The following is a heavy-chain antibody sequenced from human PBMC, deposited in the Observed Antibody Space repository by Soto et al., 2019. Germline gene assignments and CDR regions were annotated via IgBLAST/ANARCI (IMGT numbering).Heavy chain of an antibody. CDR1: GFSFSNSA. V-gene: IGHV3-23*01. CDR2: ISGSGDIT. D-gene: IGHD3-9*01. CDR3: AKVPQWVLRYHDWFFDY. J-gene: IGHJ4*02. Sequence: EVQLLESGGGLVQPGGSLRLSCAVSGFSFSNSAMTWVRQAPGKGLEWVSGISGSGDITYNTDSVKGRFAISRDTSKNVVYLQMRSLRAEDTAVYYCAKVPQWVLRYHDWFFDYWGQGTLATVSS.